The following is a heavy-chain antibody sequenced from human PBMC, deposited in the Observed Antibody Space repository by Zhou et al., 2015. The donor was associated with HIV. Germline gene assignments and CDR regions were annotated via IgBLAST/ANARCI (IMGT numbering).Heavy chain of an antibody. D-gene: IGHD1-1*01. Sequence: QVQLVQSGAGVKKPGSSVKVSCKTSGVTFDNYAISWLRQAPGQGLEWMGGIIPLFGTVNYAWNFQDRLTITADEITRTAYMELSRLTSDDTAVYHCARDWRFPWWNGGYFDYWGQGTLVTVSS. CDR1: GVTFDNYA. CDR3: ARDWRFPWWNGGYFDY. CDR2: IIPLFGTV. V-gene: IGHV1-69*12. J-gene: IGHJ4*02.